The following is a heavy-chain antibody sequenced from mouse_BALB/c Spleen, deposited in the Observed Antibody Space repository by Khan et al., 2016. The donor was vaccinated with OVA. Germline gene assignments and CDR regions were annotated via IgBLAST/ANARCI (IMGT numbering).Heavy chain of an antibody. J-gene: IGHJ4*01. CDR2: IDPANGYT. CDR1: GFNIKNTY. D-gene: IGHD1-2*01. Sequence: VQLQQSGAYLVKPGASVKLSCTASGFNIKNTYIHWMRQRPELGLAWIGRIDPANGYTKYDPEFQGKATLTADTPSNTAYLQLRSLTSEDTAVYYCASSLLLYGMDTWGQGTSVTVSS. CDR3: ASSLLLYGMDT. V-gene: IGHV14-3*02.